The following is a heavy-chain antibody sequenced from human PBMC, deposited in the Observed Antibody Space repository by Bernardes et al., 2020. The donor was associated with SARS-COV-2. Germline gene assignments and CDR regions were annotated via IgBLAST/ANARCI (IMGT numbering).Heavy chain of an antibody. D-gene: IGHD6-6*01. CDR1: GFTFSSYG. CDR2: ISYDGSNK. CDR3: AKSIAGGYYYGMDV. Sequence: GGSLRLSCAASGFTFSSYGMHWVRQAPGKGLEWVAVISYDGSNKYYADSVKGRFTISRDNSKNTLYLQMNSLRADDTAVYYCAKSIAGGYYYGMDVWGQGTTVTVSS. V-gene: IGHV3-30*18. J-gene: IGHJ6*02.